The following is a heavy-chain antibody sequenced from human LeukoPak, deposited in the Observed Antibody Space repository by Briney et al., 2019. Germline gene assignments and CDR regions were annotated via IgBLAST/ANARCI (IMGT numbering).Heavy chain of an antibody. CDR1: GGTFSSYA. V-gene: IGHV1-69*13. D-gene: IGHD1-26*01. Sequence: SVKVSCKASGGTFSSYAISWVRQAPGQGLEWMGGIIPIFGTASYAQKFQGRVTITADESTSTAYMELSSLRSEDTAVYYCARDTIVGAPPTFVWGQGTTVTVSS. CDR2: IIPIFGTA. CDR3: ARDTIVGAPPTFV. J-gene: IGHJ6*02.